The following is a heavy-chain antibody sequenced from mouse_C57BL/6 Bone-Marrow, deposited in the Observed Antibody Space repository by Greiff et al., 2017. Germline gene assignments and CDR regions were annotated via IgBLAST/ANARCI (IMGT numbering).Heavy chain of an antibody. J-gene: IGHJ1*03. CDR2: IHPNSGST. V-gene: IGHV1-64*01. CDR1: GYTFTSYW. D-gene: IGHD2-4*01. CDR3: ARSGDYDDYWYFDV. Sequence: QVQLQQPGAELVKPGASVKLSCKASGYTFTSYWMHWVKQRPGQGLEWIGMIHPNSGSTNYNEKFKSKATLTVDKSSSTAYMQLSSLTSEDSAVYYCARSGDYDDYWYFDVWGTGTTVTVSS.